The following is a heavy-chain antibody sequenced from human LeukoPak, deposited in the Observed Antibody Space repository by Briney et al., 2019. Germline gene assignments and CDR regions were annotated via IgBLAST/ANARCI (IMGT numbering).Heavy chain of an antibody. CDR3: ARDRRDYYYYGMDV. CDR2: LCSGGAA. CDR1: GFTVRDNY. J-gene: IGHJ6*02. Sequence: PGGSLRLSCAVSGFTVRDNYLNWVRQTPGKGLECVSVLCSGGAAYYADSVKGRFTISRDTSKNTLSLQMNSLRVEDTAVYYCARDRRDYYYYGMDVWGQGTTVTVSS. V-gene: IGHV3-53*01.